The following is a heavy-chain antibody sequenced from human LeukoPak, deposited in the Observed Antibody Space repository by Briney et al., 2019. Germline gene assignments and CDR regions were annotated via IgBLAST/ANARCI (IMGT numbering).Heavy chain of an antibody. J-gene: IGHJ4*02. CDR1: GFPLSSYG. V-gene: IGHV3-30*02. CDR3: ASGGPTRGALDY. D-gene: IGHD1-26*01. Sequence: AGGSLSLFCAASGFPLSSYGIYWVRQTRDKGLQWVAYLRKDAYYTLYADPVRGRFPIPIDNSKNTLDLQLSSLRVEDTAVYYCASGGPTRGALDYWGQGTLVTVSS. CDR2: LRKDAYYT.